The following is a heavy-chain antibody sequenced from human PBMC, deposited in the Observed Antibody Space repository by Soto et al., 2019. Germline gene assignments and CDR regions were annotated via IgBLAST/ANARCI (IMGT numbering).Heavy chain of an antibody. D-gene: IGHD5-12*01. J-gene: IGHJ4*02. Sequence: WTWIRQFPGKGLEWIAYISYTGATYYNPSLKSRVTILADTSKNQFSLKLNSVTSADTAVYYCAKTLYGGCDYWGRGTLVTVSS. CDR2: ISYTGAT. V-gene: IGHV4-31*02. CDR3: AKTLYGGCDY.